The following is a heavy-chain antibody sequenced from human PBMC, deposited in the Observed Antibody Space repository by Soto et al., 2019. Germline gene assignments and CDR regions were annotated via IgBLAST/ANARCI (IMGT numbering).Heavy chain of an antibody. CDR3: ARDGAELGYCSSTSCRAFDY. Sequence: QVQLVQSGAEVKKPGSSVKVSCKASGGTFSSYTISWVRQAPGQGLEWMGRIIPILGIANYAQKFQGRVTITADKSTITAYMELSSLRSEDTAVYYCARDGAELGYCSSTSCRAFDYWGQGTLVTVSS. CDR2: IIPILGIA. D-gene: IGHD2-2*01. J-gene: IGHJ4*02. V-gene: IGHV1-69*08. CDR1: GGTFSSYT.